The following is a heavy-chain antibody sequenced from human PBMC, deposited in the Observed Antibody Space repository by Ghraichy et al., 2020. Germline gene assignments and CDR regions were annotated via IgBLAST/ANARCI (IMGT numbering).Heavy chain of an antibody. D-gene: IGHD3-3*01. Sequence: SETLSLTCTVSGGSITSDSYYWSWIRQPAGKGLEWIGRIDASGSTNYNPSLKSRVTMSVDTSKNHFSLKLTSVTAADTALYYCTRGGFLEGFDYWGRGTLVTVSS. V-gene: IGHV4-61*02. J-gene: IGHJ4*02. CDR1: GGSITSDSYY. CDR2: IDASGST. CDR3: TRGGFLEGFDY.